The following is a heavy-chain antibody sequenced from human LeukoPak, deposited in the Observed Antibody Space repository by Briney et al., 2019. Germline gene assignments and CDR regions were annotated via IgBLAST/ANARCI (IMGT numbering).Heavy chain of an antibody. J-gene: IGHJ4*02. D-gene: IGHD2-15*01. V-gene: IGHV1-18*04. Sequence: ASVKVSCKASGYTFTGYYMHWVRQAPGQGLEWMGWISAYNGNTNYAQKLQGRVTMTTDTSTSTAYMELRSLRSDDTAVYYCARFSAVAAIGYWGQGTLVTVSS. CDR1: GYTFTGYY. CDR2: ISAYNGNT. CDR3: ARFSAVAAIGY.